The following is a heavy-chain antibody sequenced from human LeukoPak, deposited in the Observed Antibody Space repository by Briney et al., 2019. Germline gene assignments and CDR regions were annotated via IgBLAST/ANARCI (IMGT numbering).Heavy chain of an antibody. CDR1: GYTFTSYG. CDR2: ISAYNGNT. CDR3: AKWLWFGELLSTADY. V-gene: IGHV1-18*01. J-gene: IGHJ4*02. D-gene: IGHD3-10*01. Sequence: ASVKVSCKASGYTFTSYGISWVRQAPGQGLEWMGWISAYNGNTNYAQKLQGRVTMTTDTSTSTAYMELRSLRSDDTAVYYCAKWLWFGELLSTADYWGQGTLVTVSS.